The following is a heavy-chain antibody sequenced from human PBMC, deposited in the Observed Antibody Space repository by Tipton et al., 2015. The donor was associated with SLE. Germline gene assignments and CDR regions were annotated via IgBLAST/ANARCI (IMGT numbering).Heavy chain of an antibody. CDR1: GGSISSYY. V-gene: IGHV4-59*01. J-gene: IGHJ6*03. D-gene: IGHD1-26*01. Sequence: TLSLTCAVSGGSISSYYWSWIRQPPGKGLEWIGYIYYSGSTNYNPSLKSRVTISIDTSKNQFSLNLSSATAADTAVYYCARGRSEGYYVDYYYMDVWGKGTTVTVSS. CDR3: ARGRSEGYYVDYYYMDV. CDR2: IYYSGST.